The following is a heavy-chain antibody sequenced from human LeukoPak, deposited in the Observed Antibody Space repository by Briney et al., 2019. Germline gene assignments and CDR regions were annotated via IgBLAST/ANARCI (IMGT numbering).Heavy chain of an antibody. CDR3: AIGLPTGYSSSWPEYFQH. J-gene: IGHJ1*01. CDR1: GFTFSSYA. CDR2: ISGSGGST. Sequence: GGSLRLSCAASGFTFSSYAMSWVRQAPGKGLEWVSAISGSGGSTYYADSVKGWFTISRDNSKNTLYLQMNSLRAEDTAVYYCAIGLPTGYSSSWPEYFQHWGQGTLVTVSS. V-gene: IGHV3-23*01. D-gene: IGHD6-13*01.